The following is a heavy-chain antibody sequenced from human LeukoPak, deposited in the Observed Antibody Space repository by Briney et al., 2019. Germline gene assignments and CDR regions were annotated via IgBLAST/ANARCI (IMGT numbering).Heavy chain of an antibody. CDR3: ARDGLRYFDWLPYDAFDI. CDR2: IYSGGST. CDR1: GFTVSSNY. D-gene: IGHD3-9*01. Sequence: GGSLRLSCAASGFTVSSNYMSWVRQAPGKGLEWVSVIYSGGSTYYADSVKGRFTISRDNSKNTLYLQMNSLRAEDTAVYYCARDGLRYFDWLPYDAFDIWGQGTMVTVSS. J-gene: IGHJ3*02. V-gene: IGHV3-66*01.